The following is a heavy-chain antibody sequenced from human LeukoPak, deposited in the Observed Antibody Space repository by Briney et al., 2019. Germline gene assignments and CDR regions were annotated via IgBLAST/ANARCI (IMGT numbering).Heavy chain of an antibody. J-gene: IGHJ4*02. CDR1: GYTFTGYY. D-gene: IGHD3-10*01. V-gene: IGHV1-2*02. Sequence: ASVKVSCKASGYTFTGYYMHWVRQAPGQGLEWMGWINPNSGGTNYAQKFQERVTITRDMSTSTAYMELSSLRSEDTAVYYCATRRITMVRGVIGVDYWGQGTLVTVSS. CDR3: ATRRITMVRGVIGVDY. CDR2: INPNSGGT.